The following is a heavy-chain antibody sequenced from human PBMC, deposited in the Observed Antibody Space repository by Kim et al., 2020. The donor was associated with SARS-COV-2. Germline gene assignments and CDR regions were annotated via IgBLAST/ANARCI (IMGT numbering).Heavy chain of an antibody. J-gene: IGHJ3*02. CDR3: ARVRVTMIVVVDAFDI. D-gene: IGHD3-22*01. Sequence: SETLSLTCTVSGGSISSGGYYWSWIRQHPGKGLEWIGYIYYSGSTYYNPSLKSRVTISVDTSKHQFSLKLSSVTAADTAVYYCARVRVTMIVVVDAFDIWGQGTMVTVSS. CDR2: IYYSGST. CDR1: GGSISSGGYY. V-gene: IGHV4-31*03.